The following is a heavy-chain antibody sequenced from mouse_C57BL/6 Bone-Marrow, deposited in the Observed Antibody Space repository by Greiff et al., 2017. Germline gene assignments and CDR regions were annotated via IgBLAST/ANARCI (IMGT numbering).Heavy chain of an antibody. D-gene: IGHD1-1*01. CDR2: IDPANGNT. Sequence: VQLLQSVAELVRPGASVKLSCTASGFNFKNTYMHWVKQRPEQGLEWLGRIDPANGNTKYAPKFAGKATITADKSSNTAYLQLSSLTSEDTALSYGDREGAYGGSYGYFDVWGTGTTLTVSS. J-gene: IGHJ1*03. V-gene: IGHV14-3*01. CDR1: GFNFKNTY. CDR3: DREGAYGGSYGYFDV.